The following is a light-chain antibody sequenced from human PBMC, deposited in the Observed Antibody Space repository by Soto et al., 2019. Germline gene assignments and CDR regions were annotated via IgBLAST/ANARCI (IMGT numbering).Light chain of an antibody. V-gene: IGLV2-14*01. J-gene: IGLJ1*01. Sequence: QSALTQPASVSGSPGQSITISCTGTSSDVGGYNYVSWYQQHPGKAPKLMIYEVSNRPSGVSNRFSGSKSGNTSSLTISGLQAEDAADYYCSSYTSSSTFYVYGTGTKPTVL. CDR2: EVS. CDR1: SSDVGGYNY. CDR3: SSYTSSSTFYV.